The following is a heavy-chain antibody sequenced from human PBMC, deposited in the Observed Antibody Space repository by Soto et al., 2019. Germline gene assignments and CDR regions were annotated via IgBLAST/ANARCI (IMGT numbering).Heavy chain of an antibody. D-gene: IGHD3-16*01. V-gene: IGHV4-61*05. J-gene: IGHJ4*02. CDR2: IYYSGST. CDR1: GGSISSSSYY. Sequence: SETLSLTCTVSGGSISSSSYYWGWIRQPPGKGLEWIGYIYYSGSTNYNPSLKSRVTISVDTSKNQFSLKLSSVTAADTAVYYCARHDLHLGGIYYFDYWGQGTLVTVSS. CDR3: ARHDLHLGGIYYFDY.